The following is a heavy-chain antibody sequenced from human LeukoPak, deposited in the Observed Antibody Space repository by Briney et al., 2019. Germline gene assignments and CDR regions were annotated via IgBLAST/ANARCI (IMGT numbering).Heavy chain of an antibody. D-gene: IGHD1-26*01. V-gene: IGHV3-43D*03. J-gene: IGHJ4*02. Sequence: PGGSLRLSCAASGFTFDDDAFHWVRQAPGKGLEWVSLISWDGGTIYYADSVRGRFTISRDNSKNSLYLRMNSLRAEDTALYYCAKGSGGAYYNYFGDWGQGTLVSVAS. CDR3: AKGSGGAYYNYFGD. CDR1: GFTFDDDA. CDR2: ISWDGGTI.